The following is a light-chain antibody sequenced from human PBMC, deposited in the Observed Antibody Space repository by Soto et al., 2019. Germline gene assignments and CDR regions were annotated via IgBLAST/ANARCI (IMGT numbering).Light chain of an antibody. Sequence: EIVMTQSPATLSVSPGDRATLSCTASQSVNSDLAWYQQKPGQSPRLLIYGASTRATGVPARFSGSGSGTEFTLTITSLQSEDFAIYYCQQYGSTPRTFGQGTKVEIK. J-gene: IGKJ1*01. CDR1: QSVNSD. V-gene: IGKV3-15*01. CDR3: QQYGSTPRT. CDR2: GAS.